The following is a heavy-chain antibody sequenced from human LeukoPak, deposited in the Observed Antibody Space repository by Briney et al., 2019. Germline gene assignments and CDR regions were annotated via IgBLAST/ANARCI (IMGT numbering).Heavy chain of an antibody. CDR1: GYSFISYH. CDR3: ARRYGSGSYDC. V-gene: IGHV1-18*01. D-gene: IGHD3-10*01. Sequence: ASVKLSCKASGYSFISYHISWVRQAPGQGLEWMGWINAYKSNQNYAQKLKGRVTIPKDKATSTAYIELESLRSDDTAVYYCARRYGSGSYDCWGQGTLVTVSS. CDR2: INAYKSNQ. J-gene: IGHJ4*02.